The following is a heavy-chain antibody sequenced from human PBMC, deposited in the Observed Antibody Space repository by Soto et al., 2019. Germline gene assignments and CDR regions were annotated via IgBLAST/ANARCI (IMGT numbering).Heavy chain of an antibody. CDR3: ARDFVGYYGSGSYHY. Sequence: SVKVSCKASGCTFSSYAISWVRQAPGQGLEWMGGIIPIFGTANYAQKFQGRVTITADKSTSTAYMELSSLRSEDTAVYYCARDFVGYYGSGSYHYWGQGTLVTVSS. J-gene: IGHJ4*02. CDR2: IIPIFGTA. V-gene: IGHV1-69*06. CDR1: GCTFSSYA. D-gene: IGHD3-10*01.